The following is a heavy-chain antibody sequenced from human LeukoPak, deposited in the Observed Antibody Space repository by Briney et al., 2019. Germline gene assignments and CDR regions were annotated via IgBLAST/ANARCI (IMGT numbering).Heavy chain of an antibody. D-gene: IGHD2-2*01. CDR2: INPDGTTT. Sequence: PGGSLRLSCAASGFTFSTYWMHWVRQAPGKGLVWVSRINPDGTTTSYADSVKGRFTISRDNAKDTVYLQMNSLRAEDTAVYYCAKATGDVVVPAAPWAFDIWGQGTMVTVSS. CDR1: GFTFSTYW. J-gene: IGHJ3*02. CDR3: AKATGDVVVPAAPWAFDI. V-gene: IGHV3-74*01.